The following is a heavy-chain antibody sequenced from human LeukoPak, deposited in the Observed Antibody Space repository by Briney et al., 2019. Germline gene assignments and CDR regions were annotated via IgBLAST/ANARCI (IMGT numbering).Heavy chain of an antibody. CDR2: MSYSGST. Sequence: SETLSLTCTVSGGSISSSSYYWGWIRQPPGKGLEWIGSMSYSGSTYYNPSLKSRVTISLDTPKSQFSLRLGSLTAADTAVYYCARLRGVVAADYWGQGTLVTVSS. D-gene: IGHD2-2*01. CDR3: ARLRGVVAADY. CDR1: GGSISSSSYY. J-gene: IGHJ4*02. V-gene: IGHV4-39*01.